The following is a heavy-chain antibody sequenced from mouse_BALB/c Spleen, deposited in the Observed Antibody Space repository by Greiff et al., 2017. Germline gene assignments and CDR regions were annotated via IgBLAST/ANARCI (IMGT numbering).Heavy chain of an antibody. V-gene: IGHV3-2*02. CDR1: GYSITSDYA. CDR2: ISYSGST. Sequence: EVQLQQSGPGLVKPSQSLSLTCTVTGYSITSDYAWNWIRQFPGNKLEWMGYISYSGSTSYNPSLKSRISITRDTSKNQFFLQLNSVTTEDTATYYCARSKLWYVAWFAYWGQGTLVTVSA. D-gene: IGHD2-1*01. CDR3: ARSKLWYVAWFAY. J-gene: IGHJ3*01.